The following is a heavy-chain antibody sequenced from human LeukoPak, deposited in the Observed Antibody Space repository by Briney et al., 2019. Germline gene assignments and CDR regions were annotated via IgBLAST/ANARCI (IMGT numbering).Heavy chain of an antibody. D-gene: IGHD1-26*01. V-gene: IGHV3-23*01. CDR1: GFTFSSYA. CDR2: ISSSGDTI. CDR3: AKASGSGSYLADYYFDY. J-gene: IGHJ4*02. Sequence: GGSLRLSCAASGFTFSSYAMDWVRQAPGKGLEWVSAISSSGDTIFYADPVKGRFTISRDSSKNTLYLQMNSLRAEDTAVYYCAKASGSGSYLADYYFDYWGQGTLVTVSS.